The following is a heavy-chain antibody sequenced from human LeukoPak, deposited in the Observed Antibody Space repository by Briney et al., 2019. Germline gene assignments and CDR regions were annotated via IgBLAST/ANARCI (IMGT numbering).Heavy chain of an antibody. CDR1: GFTFSSYW. CDR2: IKQDGSEK. CDR3: ARVQAAMVVRY. V-gene: IGHV3-7*01. Sequence: GGSLRLSCAASGFTFSSYWMSWVRQAPGKGLEWVANIKQDGSEKYYVDSVKGRFTISRDNAKNSLYLQMNSLRAEDTAVHYCARVQAAMVVRYWGQGTLVTVSS. J-gene: IGHJ4*02. D-gene: IGHD5-18*01.